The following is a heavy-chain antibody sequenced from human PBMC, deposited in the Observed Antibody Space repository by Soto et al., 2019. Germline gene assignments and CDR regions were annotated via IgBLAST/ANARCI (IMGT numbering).Heavy chain of an antibody. CDR1: GYTFTSYD. CDR3: ARVGYDFWSGYHQSFEY. D-gene: IGHD3-3*01. J-gene: IGHJ4*02. CDR2: MNPNSGNT. Sequence: QVQLVQSGAEVKKPGASVKVSCKASGYTFTSYDINWVRQATGQGLEWMGWMNPNSGNTGYAQKFQGRVTMTRNTSISTAYMELSSLRSEDTAVYYCARVGYDFWSGYHQSFEYWGQGTLVTVSS. V-gene: IGHV1-8*01.